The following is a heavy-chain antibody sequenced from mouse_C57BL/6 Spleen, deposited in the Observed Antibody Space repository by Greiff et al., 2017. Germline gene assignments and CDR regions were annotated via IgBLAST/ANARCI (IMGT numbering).Heavy chain of an antibody. Sequence: QVQLQQSGAELMKPGASVKLSCKATGYTFTGYWIEWVKQRPGHGLEWIGEILPGRGSTNYNEKCKGKATFTADTSSNTAYRHLSSLTTEDSAIYYCARSPDGYDGDYAMDYWGQGTSVTVSS. CDR3: ARSPDGYDGDYAMDY. V-gene: IGHV1-9*01. J-gene: IGHJ4*01. D-gene: IGHD2-2*01. CDR2: ILPGRGST. CDR1: GYTFTGYW.